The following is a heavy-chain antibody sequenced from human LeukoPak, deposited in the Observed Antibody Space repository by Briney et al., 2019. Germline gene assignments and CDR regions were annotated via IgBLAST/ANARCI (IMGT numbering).Heavy chain of an antibody. D-gene: IGHD2-15*01. J-gene: IGHJ6*02. CDR1: GFSLSSYS. CDR3: ATCSGGSCYRDYYYYYYGMDV. CDR2: ISSNSDYK. V-gene: IGHV3-21*04. Sequence: GGSLGLSCVASGFSLSSYSMNWVRQAPGKGLEWVSSISSNSDYKYYADSVKGRFTISRDNSKNTLYLQMNSLRAEDTAVYYCATCSGGSCYRDYYYYYYGMDVWGQGTTVTVSS.